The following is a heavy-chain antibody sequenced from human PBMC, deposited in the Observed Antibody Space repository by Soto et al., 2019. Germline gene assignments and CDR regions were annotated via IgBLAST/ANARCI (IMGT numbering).Heavy chain of an antibody. J-gene: IGHJ4*02. V-gene: IGHV1-8*01. CDR3: ARSIVVVTALDY. CDR2: MNPNSGDT. Sequence: ASVKVSCKASGYAFTSYDINWVRQATGQGLEWMGWMNPNSGDTGYVEKFQGRVTMTRDTSASTAYMELSSLRSEDTAVYYCARSIVVVTALDYWGQGTLVTVSS. CDR1: GYAFTSYD. D-gene: IGHD2-21*02.